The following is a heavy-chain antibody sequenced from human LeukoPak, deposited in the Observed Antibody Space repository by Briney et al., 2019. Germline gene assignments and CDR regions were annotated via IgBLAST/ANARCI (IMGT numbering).Heavy chain of an antibody. D-gene: IGHD6-19*01. CDR2: IYYSGRT. Sequence: KTSETLSLTCSVSSGSISSYYWSWIRQPPGKGLEWIGYIYYSGRTSYNPSLKSRVTISVDTSKNHFSLTLSSVTAADTAVYYCARYSSGWYFDYWGQGTLVTVSS. CDR3: ARYSSGWYFDY. J-gene: IGHJ4*02. V-gene: IGHV4-59*01. CDR1: SGSISSYY.